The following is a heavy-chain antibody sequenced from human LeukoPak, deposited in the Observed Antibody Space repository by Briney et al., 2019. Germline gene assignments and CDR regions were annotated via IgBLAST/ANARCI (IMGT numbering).Heavy chain of an antibody. CDR2: INHSGST. Sequence: SETLSLTCAVYGGSFSGYYWSWIRQPPGKGLEWIGEINHSGSTNYNPSLKSRVTISVDTSKNQFSLKLSSVTAADTAVYYCARVALYCTNGVCYTRIDYWGQGTLVTVSS. CDR3: ARVALYCTNGVCYTRIDY. J-gene: IGHJ4*02. CDR1: GGSFSGYY. D-gene: IGHD2-8*01. V-gene: IGHV4-34*01.